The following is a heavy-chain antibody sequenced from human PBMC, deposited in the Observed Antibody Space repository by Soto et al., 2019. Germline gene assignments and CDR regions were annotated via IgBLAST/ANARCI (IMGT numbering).Heavy chain of an antibody. Sequence: QGQLVQSGAEVKKPGASVKVSCKASGYTFTSYDINWVRQATGQGLEWMGWMNPNRGNTVYAKKFQGRVTMTRNTSIITAYMELSSLRSEDTAVYYCARAGTAAIDAFDIWGQGTMVTVSS. J-gene: IGHJ3*02. CDR2: MNPNRGNT. D-gene: IGHD6-13*01. CDR1: GYTFTSYD. CDR3: ARAGTAAIDAFDI. V-gene: IGHV1-8*01.